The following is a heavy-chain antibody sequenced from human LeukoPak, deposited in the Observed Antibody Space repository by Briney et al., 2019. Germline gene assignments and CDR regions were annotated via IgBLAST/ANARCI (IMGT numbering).Heavy chain of an antibody. J-gene: IGHJ4*02. CDR3: ARVSPPGFFDY. Sequence: PGGSLRLSCAASGFTFSTYNMNWVRQAPGKGLEWVSSISSSSTYIYYADSVKGRFTISRDNAKNSLYLQLNSLRAEDTAVYYCARVSPPGFFDYWGRGGLATVSS. CDR1: GFTFSTYN. V-gene: IGHV3-21*01. CDR2: ISSSSTYI. D-gene: IGHD3-9*01.